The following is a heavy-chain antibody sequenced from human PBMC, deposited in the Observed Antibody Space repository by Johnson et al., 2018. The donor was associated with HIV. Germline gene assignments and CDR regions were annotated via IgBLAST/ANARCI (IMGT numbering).Heavy chain of an antibody. CDR3: AREPVAGPGRNAFDI. D-gene: IGHD6-19*01. V-gene: IGHV3-20*04. Sequence: VQLVESGGGVARPGGSLRLSCAASGFTFDDYGMSWVRQAPGKGLEWVSGINWNGGDTAYAGSVKGRFTISRDNAKSSLYLQMNSLRVEDTALYFCAREPVAGPGRNAFDIWGQGTMVTVSS. CDR2: INWNGGDT. J-gene: IGHJ3*02. CDR1: GFTFDDYG.